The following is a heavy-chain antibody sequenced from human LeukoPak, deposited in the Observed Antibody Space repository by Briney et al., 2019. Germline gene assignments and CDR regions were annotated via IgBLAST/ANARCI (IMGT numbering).Heavy chain of an antibody. CDR2: IYYSGST. J-gene: IGHJ4*02. Sequence: SETLSLTCTVSGGSISSYFWSWIRQPPGEGLEWIGSIYYSGSTYYNPSLKSRVTISVDTSKNQFSLKLISVTAADTAVYYCAREDTGGLDYWGQGILVTVSP. V-gene: IGHV4-39*07. CDR1: GGSISSYF. CDR3: AREDTGGLDY. D-gene: IGHD2-8*02.